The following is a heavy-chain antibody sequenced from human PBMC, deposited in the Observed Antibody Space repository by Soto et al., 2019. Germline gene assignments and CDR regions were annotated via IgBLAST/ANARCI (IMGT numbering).Heavy chain of an antibody. V-gene: IGHV1-69*13. CDR3: ARALRYSGSSTVYYYGMDV. CDR2: IIPIFGTA. D-gene: IGHD1-26*01. J-gene: IGHJ6*02. Sequence: SVKVSCKTSGGTFNTYAISWVRQAPGQGLEWMGGIIPIFGTANYAQKFQGRVTITADESTSTAYMELSSLRSEDTAVYYCARALRYSGSSTVYYYGMDVWGQGTTVTVSS. CDR1: GGTFNTYA.